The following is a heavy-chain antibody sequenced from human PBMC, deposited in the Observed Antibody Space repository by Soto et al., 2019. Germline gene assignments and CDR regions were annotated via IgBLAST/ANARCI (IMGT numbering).Heavy chain of an antibody. D-gene: IGHD3-10*02. Sequence: QVQLVQSGAEVKKPGASVKVSCKASGYKFINYFISWVRQAPGQGLEWMGWINPDKDDRKYAEKFQGRVTMTTDTFTSTAYMELGNVRFDDSAVYYCARELVPTDSVRLDVWGQGTTVTVSS. V-gene: IGHV1-18*04. CDR2: INPDKDDR. CDR1: GYKFINYF. J-gene: IGHJ6*02. CDR3: ARELVPTDSVRLDV.